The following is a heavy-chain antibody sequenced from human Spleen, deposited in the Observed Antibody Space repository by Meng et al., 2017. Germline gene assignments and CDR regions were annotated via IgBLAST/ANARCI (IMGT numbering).Heavy chain of an antibody. V-gene: IGHV3-23*01. D-gene: IGHD6-19*01. Sequence: GESLKISCAASGFTFDSYAMTWVRQAPGKGLEWVSTVSGSGAKTYYADSVKGRFTISRDKSKNTLYLQMTSLRAEDTAVYYCARTRGYSSSWYRYFDSWGQGTPVTVSS. CDR2: VSGSGAKT. CDR3: ARTRGYSSSWYRYFDS. J-gene: IGHJ4*02. CDR1: GFTFDSYA.